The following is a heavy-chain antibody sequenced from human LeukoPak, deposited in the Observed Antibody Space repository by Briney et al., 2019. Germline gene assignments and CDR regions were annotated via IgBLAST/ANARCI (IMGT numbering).Heavy chain of an antibody. CDR3: AREVGSGWYAYYYYYGMDV. D-gene: IGHD6-19*01. J-gene: IGHJ6*02. CDR2: TYYRSKWYN. Sequence: SQTLSLTCAISGDSVSSNSAAWNWIRQSPSRGLEWLGRTYYRSKWYNDYAVSVKSRITINPDTSKNQFFLQLNSVTPEDTAVYYCAREVGSGWYAYYYYYGMDVWGQGTTVTVSS. V-gene: IGHV6-1*01. CDR1: GDSVSSNSAA.